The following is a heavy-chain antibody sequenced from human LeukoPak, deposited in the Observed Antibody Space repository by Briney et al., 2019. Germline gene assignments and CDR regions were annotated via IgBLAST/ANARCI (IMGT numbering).Heavy chain of an antibody. CDR1: GFTFSDYS. CDR2: IKQDGSEK. J-gene: IGHJ4*02. D-gene: IGHD3-9*01. V-gene: IGHV3-7*01. Sequence: GGSLRLSCTASGFTFSDYSMNWVRQAPGKGLEWVANIKQDGSEKYYVDSVKGRFTISRDNAKNSLYLQMNSLRAEDTAVYYCARDMPYDILTGFDYWGQGTLVTVSS. CDR3: ARDMPYDILTGFDY.